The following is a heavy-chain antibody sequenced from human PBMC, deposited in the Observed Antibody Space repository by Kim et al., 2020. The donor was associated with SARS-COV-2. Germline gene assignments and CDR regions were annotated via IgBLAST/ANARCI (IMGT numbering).Heavy chain of an antibody. V-gene: IGHV3-66*01. CDR3: ARELIRPSSYYGMDV. J-gene: IGHJ6*02. CDR2: VYSAGDT. CDR1: GLTFSSND. Sequence: GGSLRLSCAASGLTFSSNDMRWVRQAPGKGLQWVSVVYSAGDTYYAESVRGRFTIFRDNSENIVYLQMNSLIAEDTGAYYCARELIRPSSYYGMDVWGQG.